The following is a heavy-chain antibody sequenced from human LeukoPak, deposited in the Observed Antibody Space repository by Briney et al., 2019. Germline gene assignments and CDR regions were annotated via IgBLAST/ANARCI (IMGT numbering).Heavy chain of an antibody. J-gene: IGHJ5*02. CDR1: GGTFSSYA. V-gene: IGHV1-69*04. D-gene: IGHD4-17*01. Sequence: PGSSVQVSCKASGGTFSSYAISWVRQAPGQGLEWMGRIIPIFGIANYAQKFQGRVTITADKSTSTAYMELSSLRSEDTAVYYCARDYGDYPETVPLGWFDPWGQGTLVTVSS. CDR2: IIPIFGIA. CDR3: ARDYGDYPETVPLGWFDP.